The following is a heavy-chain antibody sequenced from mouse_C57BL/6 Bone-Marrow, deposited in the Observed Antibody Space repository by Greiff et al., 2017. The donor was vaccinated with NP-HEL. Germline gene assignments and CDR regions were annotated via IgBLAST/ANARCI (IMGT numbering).Heavy chain of an antibody. CDR2: IYPGDGDT. CDR1: GYAFSSSW. CDR3: ARLGDSADY. V-gene: IGHV1-82*01. Sequence: QVQLQQSGPELVKPGASVKISCKASGYAFSSSWMNWVKQRPGKGLEWIGRIYPGDGDTNYNGKFKGKATLTADKSSSTAYMQLSSLTSEDSAVYFCARLGDSADYWGQGTTLTVSS. J-gene: IGHJ2*01.